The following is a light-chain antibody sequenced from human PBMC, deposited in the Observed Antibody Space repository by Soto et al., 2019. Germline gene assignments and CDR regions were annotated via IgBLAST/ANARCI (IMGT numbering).Light chain of an antibody. V-gene: IGKV1-5*01. CDR3: QQYNSDSWT. CDR1: QRISSR. Sequence: DIQMTQSPSTLSASVGDRVTITCRASQRISSRLAWYQQKPGKAPKLLIHDASSLESGVPSRFSGSGSGTEFTLTISSLQHDDFATYYCQQYNSDSWTFGQGTKVEIK. J-gene: IGKJ1*01. CDR2: DAS.